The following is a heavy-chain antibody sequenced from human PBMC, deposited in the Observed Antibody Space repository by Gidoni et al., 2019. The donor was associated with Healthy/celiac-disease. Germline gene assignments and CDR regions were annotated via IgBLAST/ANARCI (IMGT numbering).Heavy chain of an antibody. CDR1: GYTFTGYY. CDR2: INPNSGGT. J-gene: IGHJ4*02. D-gene: IGHD6-6*01. Sequence: QVQLVQSGAEVKKPGASVKVSCTASGYTFTGYYMHWVRQAPGQGLEWLGRINPNSGGTNYAQKFQGRVTMTRDTSISTAYMELSRLRSDDTAVYYCARGLTIRSSAGGDYWGQGTLVTVSS. V-gene: IGHV1-2*06. CDR3: ARGLTIRSSAGGDY.